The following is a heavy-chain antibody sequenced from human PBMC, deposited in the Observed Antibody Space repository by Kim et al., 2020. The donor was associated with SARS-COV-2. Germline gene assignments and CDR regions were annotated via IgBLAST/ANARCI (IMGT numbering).Heavy chain of an antibody. V-gene: IGHV3-9*01. D-gene: IGHD5-18*01. CDR2: ISWNGGSI. Sequence: GGSLRLSCAASGFTFDDYAMHWVRQAPGKGLEWVSGISWNGGSIGYADSVKGRFTISRDNAKNSLYLQMNSLRAEDTALYYCAKDSDLDTGMTDDYYYGMNSWGQGTTVTVSS. CDR1: GFTFDDYA. J-gene: IGHJ6*02. CDR3: AKDSDLDTGMTDDYYYGMNS.